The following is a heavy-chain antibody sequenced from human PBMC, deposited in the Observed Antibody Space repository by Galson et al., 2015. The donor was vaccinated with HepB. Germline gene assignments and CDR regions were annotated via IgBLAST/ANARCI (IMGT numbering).Heavy chain of an antibody. CDR3: AARQDGGLDAFYI. CDR2: IVVGDGKT. V-gene: IGHV1-58*01. J-gene: IGHJ3*02. D-gene: IGHD3-16*01. Sequence: SVKVSCKASGFSFSTSVVQWVRQARGQRLEWIGWIVVGDGKTIYAQKFQERVTITRDMSTSTAYMELRGLRSEDTAVYYCAARQDGGLDAFYIWGPGTGVIVS. CDR1: GFSFSTSV.